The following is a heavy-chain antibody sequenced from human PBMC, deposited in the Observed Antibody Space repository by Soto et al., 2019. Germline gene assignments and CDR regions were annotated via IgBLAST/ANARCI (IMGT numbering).Heavy chain of an antibody. CDR2: IYYSGSA. CDR1: GGSISSSDYY. V-gene: IGHV4-31*03. J-gene: IGHJ5*02. Sequence: QVQLQESGPGLVKPSQTLSLTCTVSGGSISSSDYYWSWIRQHPGKGLGWIGDIYYSGSAYYNPSLKGRVTISTDTAKNQFYLEPSSVTAADTALYYCAREVSPNSRGWYTVLVRWFDPWGQGTLVTVSS. CDR3: AREVSPNSRGWYTVLVRWFDP. D-gene: IGHD6-19*01.